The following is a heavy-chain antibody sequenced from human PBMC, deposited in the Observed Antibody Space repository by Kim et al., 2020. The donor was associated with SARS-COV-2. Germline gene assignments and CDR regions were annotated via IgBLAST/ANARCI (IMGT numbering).Heavy chain of an antibody. CDR3: AKDRSSSFNFDY. V-gene: IGHV3-30*18. J-gene: IGHJ4*02. D-gene: IGHD6-6*01. CDR1: GFTFSSYG. CDR2: ISYDGSNK. Sequence: GGSLRLSCAASGFTFSSYGMHWVRQAPGKGLEWVAVISYDGSNKYYADSVKGRFTISRDNSKNTLYLQMNSLRAEDTAVYYCAKDRSSSFNFDYWGQGTL.